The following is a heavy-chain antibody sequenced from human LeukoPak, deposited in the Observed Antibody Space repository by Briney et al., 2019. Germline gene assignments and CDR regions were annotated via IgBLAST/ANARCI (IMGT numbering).Heavy chain of an antibody. V-gene: IGHV3-30*18. J-gene: IGHJ4*02. CDR3: AKIVDGYNSGDY. CDR2: ISYDGSNK. CDR1: GFTFSSYG. D-gene: IGHD5-12*01. Sequence: PGRSLRLSCAASGFTFSSYGMHWVRQAPGKGLEWVAVISYDGSNKYYADSVKGRFTISRDNSKNTLYLQMNSLRAEDTAVYYCAKIVDGYNSGDYWGQGTLVTVSS.